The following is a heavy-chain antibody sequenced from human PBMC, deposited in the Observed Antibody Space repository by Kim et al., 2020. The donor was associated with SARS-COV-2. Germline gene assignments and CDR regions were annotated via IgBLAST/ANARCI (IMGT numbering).Heavy chain of an antibody. D-gene: IGHD5-18*01. CDR3: ARDLSGYSYGYFDY. J-gene: IGHJ4*02. Sequence: ADAAKGRFTISSDNAKNSLYLQMNSMRAEDTAVYYCARDLSGYSYGYFDYWGQGTLVTVSS. V-gene: IGHV3-21*01.